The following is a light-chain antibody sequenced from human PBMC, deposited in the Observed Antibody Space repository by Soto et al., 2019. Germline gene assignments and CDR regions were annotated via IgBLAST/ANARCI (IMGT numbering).Light chain of an antibody. J-gene: IGKJ5*01. Sequence: IQMTQSPSSLSASVGDRVTITCQASQDIDKFLNWYQQKPGKPPKLLIYAASTLQSGVPSRFSGSGSGTDFTLTISCLQSEDFATYYCQQYYSYPITFGQGTRLEIK. V-gene: IGKV1-16*01. CDR2: AAS. CDR1: QDIDKF. CDR3: QQYYSYPIT.